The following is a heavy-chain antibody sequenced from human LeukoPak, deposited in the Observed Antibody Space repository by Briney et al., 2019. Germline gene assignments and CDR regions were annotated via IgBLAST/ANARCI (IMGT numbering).Heavy chain of an antibody. D-gene: IGHD6-13*01. Sequence: PSETLSLTCTVSGGSISSYYWSWIRQPAGKGLEWIGRIYTSGSTNFNPSLKSRVTISVDTSKNQFSLKLSSVTPADTAVYYCARQVYSSSWSYYFEYWGQGTLVTVSS. CDR3: ARQVYSSSWSYYFEY. CDR2: IYTSGST. CDR1: GGSISSYY. V-gene: IGHV4-4*07. J-gene: IGHJ4*02.